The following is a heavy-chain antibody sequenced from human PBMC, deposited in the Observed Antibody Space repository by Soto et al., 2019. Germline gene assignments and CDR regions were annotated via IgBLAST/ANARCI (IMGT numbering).Heavy chain of an antibody. V-gene: IGHV1-18*01. Sequence: QVQLVQSGAEVTKPGASVKVSCKASGYSFSTYGISWLRQAPGQGFEWMGWISTYNGNTNYAQKFQGRVTMTTDIATRTAFMELTSLRSDDTAVYYCARDLKRHGDYYDSTGYFRDWGQGTLVTVSS. J-gene: IGHJ4*02. CDR2: ISTYNGNT. CDR3: ARDLKRHGDYYDSTGYFRD. D-gene: IGHD3-22*01. CDR1: GYSFSTYG.